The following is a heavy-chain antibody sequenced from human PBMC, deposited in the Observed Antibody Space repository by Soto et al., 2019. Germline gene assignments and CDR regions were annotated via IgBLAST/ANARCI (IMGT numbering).Heavy chain of an antibody. CDR1: GYTLTELS. D-gene: IGHD4-17*01. V-gene: IGHV1-24*01. J-gene: IGHJ3*02. CDR2: FDPEDGET. CDR3: ATRNDYDAENAFYI. Sequence: ASVKVSCKVSGYTLTELSMHWVRQAPGKGLEWMGGFDPEDGETIYAQKFQGRVTMTEDTSTDTAYMELSSLRSEDTAVYYCATRNDYDAENAFYILGQGTMVTISS.